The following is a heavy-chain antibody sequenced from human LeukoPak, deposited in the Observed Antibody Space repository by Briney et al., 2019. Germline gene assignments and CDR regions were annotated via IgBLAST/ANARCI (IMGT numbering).Heavy chain of an antibody. J-gene: IGHJ6*03. D-gene: IGHD4-11*01. CDR3: ARGRVSSSTWYSTYYYFFYMDF. Sequence: SETLSLTCTVPDDSITMYYWTWIRQPPGKGLEWIGYVDHTGSTKFNPSLNGRVSISRDTSNNFFSLRLRSVTAADTAVYFCARGRVSSSTWYSTYYYFFYMDFWGKGTTVTVSS. CDR1: DDSITMYY. V-gene: IGHV4-59*01. CDR2: VDHTGST.